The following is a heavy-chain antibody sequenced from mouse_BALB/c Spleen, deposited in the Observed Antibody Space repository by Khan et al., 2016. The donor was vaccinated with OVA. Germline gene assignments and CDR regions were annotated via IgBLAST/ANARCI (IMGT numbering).Heavy chain of an antibody. CDR1: GYSITSGYS. CDR2: IHYSGRT. CDR3: ARSRIITTATSFYFDY. J-gene: IGHJ2*01. Sequence: EVQLQESGPDLVKPSQSLSLTCTVTGYSITSGYSWHWIRQFPGNKLEWMGYIHYSGRTNYNPSLKSRISITRDTSKNQFFLLLNSMTTEDGGTCVCARSRIITTATSFYFDYGGQGTTLTVSS. D-gene: IGHD1-2*01. V-gene: IGHV3-1*02.